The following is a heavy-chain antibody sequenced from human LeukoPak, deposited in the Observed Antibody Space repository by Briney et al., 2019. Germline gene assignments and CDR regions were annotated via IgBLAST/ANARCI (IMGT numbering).Heavy chain of an antibody. J-gene: IGHJ6*02. V-gene: IGHV3-30*18. Sequence: PPGGSLRLSCAASGFTFSSYGMHWVRQAPGKGLEWVAVISYDGSNKYYADSVKGRFTISRDNSKNTLYLQMNSLRAEDTAVYYCAKDASGYYDFWSGYYTGSSTYYGMDVWGQGTTVTVSS. CDR1: GFTFSSYG. CDR3: AKDASGYYDFWSGYYTGSSTYYGMDV. CDR2: ISYDGSNK. D-gene: IGHD3-3*01.